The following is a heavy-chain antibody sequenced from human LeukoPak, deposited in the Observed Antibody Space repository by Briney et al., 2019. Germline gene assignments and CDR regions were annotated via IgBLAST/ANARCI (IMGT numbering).Heavy chain of an antibody. V-gene: IGHV4-59*01. CDR3: ARARYSSSWACDY. CDR1: GGSISSYY. J-gene: IGHJ4*02. D-gene: IGHD6-13*01. Sequence: PSETLSLTCTVSGGSISSYYWSWIRQPPGKGLEWIGYIYYSGSTNYNPSLKSRVTISVDTSKNQFSLKLSSVTAADTAVYYCARARYSSSWACDYWGQGTLVTVSS. CDR2: IYYSGST.